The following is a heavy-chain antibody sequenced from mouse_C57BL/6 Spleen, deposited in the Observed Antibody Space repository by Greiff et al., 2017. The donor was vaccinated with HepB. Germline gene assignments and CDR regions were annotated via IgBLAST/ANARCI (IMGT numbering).Heavy chain of an antibody. V-gene: IGHV1-50*01. D-gene: IGHD5-5*01. CDR2: IDPSDSYT. CDR3: ARASLPFDY. CDR1: GYTFTSYW. J-gene: IGHJ2*01. Sequence: QVQLQQPGAELVKPGASVKLSCKASGYTFTSYWMQWVKQRPGQGLEWIGEIDPSDSYTNYNQKFKGKATLTVDTSSSTAYMQLSSLTSEDSAVYYCARASLPFDYWGQGTTLTVSS.